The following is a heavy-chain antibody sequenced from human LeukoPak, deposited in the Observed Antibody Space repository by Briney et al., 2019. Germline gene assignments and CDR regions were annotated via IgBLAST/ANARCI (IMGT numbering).Heavy chain of an antibody. CDR3: AKSLAVAGFDY. J-gene: IGHJ4*02. CDR1: GFTFSSYA. V-gene: IGHV3-23*01. CDR2: ISGSGGST. Sequence: GGSLRLSCAASGFTFSSYAMTWVRQAPGKGLEWVSTISGSGGSTYYADSVKGRFTISRDNSKNTLYLQMNSLRAEDTAVYYCAKSLAVAGFDYWGQGTLVTVSS. D-gene: IGHD6-19*01.